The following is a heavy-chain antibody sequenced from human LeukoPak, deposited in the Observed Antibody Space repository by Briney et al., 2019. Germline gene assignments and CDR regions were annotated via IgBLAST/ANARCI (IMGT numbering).Heavy chain of an antibody. CDR1: GFTFSSYA. D-gene: IGHD3-10*01. V-gene: IGHV3-23*01. CDR3: AREHYGSGSYYSGYYFDY. Sequence: PGGSLRLSCAASGFTFSSYAMSWVRQAPGKGLEWVSAIDGSGGSTYYADSVKGRFTISRDNAKNSLYLQMNSLRAEDTALYYCAREHYGSGSYYSGYYFDYWGQGTLVTVSS. J-gene: IGHJ4*02. CDR2: IDGSGGST.